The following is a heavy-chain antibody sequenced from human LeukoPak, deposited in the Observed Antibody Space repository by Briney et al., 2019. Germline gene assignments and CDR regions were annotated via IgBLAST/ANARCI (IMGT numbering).Heavy chain of an antibody. CDR1: GFTFSSYW. V-gene: IGHV3-74*01. J-gene: IGHJ4*02. Sequence: PGGSLRLSCAASGFTFSSYWMHWVRQAPGKGLVWVSRINSDGSSTSYADSVKGRFTISRDNAKNTLYLQKNSLRAEDTAVYYCARDHYSYGHDYWGQGTLVTVSS. CDR2: INSDGSST. D-gene: IGHD5-18*01. CDR3: ARDHYSYGHDY.